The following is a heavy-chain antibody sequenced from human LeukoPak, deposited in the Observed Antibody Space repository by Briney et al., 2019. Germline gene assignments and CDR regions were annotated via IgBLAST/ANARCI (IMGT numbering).Heavy chain of an antibody. J-gene: IGHJ5*02. CDR3: ARRSSSSKGNCSEP. D-gene: IGHD2-2*01. CDR2: MNPNSGNT. V-gene: IGHV1-8*01. Sequence: ASVKVSCKASGYTFTSYDINWVRQATGQGLEWMGWMNPNSGNTGYAQKFQGRVTMTRNTSISTAYMELSSLRAEDTAVYYCARRSSSSKGNCSEPWGQGTLVNVSS. CDR1: GYTFTSYD.